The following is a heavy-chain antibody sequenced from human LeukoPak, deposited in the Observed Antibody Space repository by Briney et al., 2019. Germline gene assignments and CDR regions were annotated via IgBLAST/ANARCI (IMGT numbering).Heavy chain of an antibody. CDR2: INHSGST. Sequence: PSETLSLTCAVYGGSFSGYYWSWIRQPPGKGLEWIGEINHSGSTNYNPSLKSRVTISVDTSKNQFSLKLSAVTAADTAVYFCASRYYYSNYIDYWGQGTLVTVSS. V-gene: IGHV4-34*01. CDR1: GGSFSGYY. CDR3: ASRYYYSNYIDY. D-gene: IGHD3-22*01. J-gene: IGHJ4*02.